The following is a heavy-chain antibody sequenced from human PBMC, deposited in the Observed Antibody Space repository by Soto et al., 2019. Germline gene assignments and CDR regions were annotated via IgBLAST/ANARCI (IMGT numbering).Heavy chain of an antibody. Sequence: VQLVQSGAEVKKPGASVKVSCKGSGYTFTSYGITWVRQAPGQGLEWMGWISDRNGDTDYAQKLQGRVTVTRDTSTSTADMELRSLRSDDTAVYDCASGRYGDYWGQGSLVTVSS. J-gene: IGHJ4*02. CDR1: GYTFTSYG. D-gene: IGHD1-26*01. CDR2: ISDRNGDT. CDR3: ASGRYGDY. V-gene: IGHV1-18*01.